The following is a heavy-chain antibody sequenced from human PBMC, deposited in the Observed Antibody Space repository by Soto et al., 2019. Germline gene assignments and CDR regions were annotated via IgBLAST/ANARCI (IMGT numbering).Heavy chain of an antibody. CDR1: GGSISSNKW. CDR2: IYHSGST. CDR3: ARDMHAGFTHYFDP. D-gene: IGHD1-26*01. J-gene: IGHJ5*02. V-gene: IGHV4-4*02. Sequence: SETLSLTCAVYGGSISSNKWWSWVRQPPGKGLEWVGEIYHSGSTNYNPSLKSRVTISLDKSKNQFSLKLTSMTAADTAVYYCARDMHAGFTHYFDPWGQGTLVTVSS.